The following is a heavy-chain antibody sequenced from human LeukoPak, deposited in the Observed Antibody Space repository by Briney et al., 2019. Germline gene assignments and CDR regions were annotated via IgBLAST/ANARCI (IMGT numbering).Heavy chain of an antibody. CDR2: IFSSGST. V-gene: IGHV4-4*09. D-gene: IGHD3-10*01. J-gene: IGHJ3*02. CDR1: GGSISNYY. CDR3: ARDLSDYYGSGSYRPIDAFDI. Sequence: SETLSLTCTVSGGSISNYYWNWIRQPPGKGLEWIGSIFSSGSTNYNPSLKSRVTISVDTSKNQFSLNLSSVTAADTAVYYCARDLSDYYGSGSYRPIDAFDIWGQGTMVTVSS.